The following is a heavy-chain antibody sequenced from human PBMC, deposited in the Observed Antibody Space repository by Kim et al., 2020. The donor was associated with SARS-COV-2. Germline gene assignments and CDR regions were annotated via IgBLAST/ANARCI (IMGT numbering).Heavy chain of an antibody. V-gene: IGHV1-46*01. J-gene: IGHJ4*02. CDR3: AIVGNYYDSSGYFDY. D-gene: IGHD3-22*01. Sequence: QKCQGRVTMTRDTSTSTVYMELSSLRSEDTAVYYCAIVGNYYDSSGYFDYWGQGTLVTVSS.